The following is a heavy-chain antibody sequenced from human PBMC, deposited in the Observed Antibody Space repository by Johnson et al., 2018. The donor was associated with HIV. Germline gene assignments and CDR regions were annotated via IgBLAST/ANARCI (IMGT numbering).Heavy chain of an antibody. J-gene: IGHJ3*02. V-gene: IGHV3-30*02. CDR2: IWYDGSRK. CDR1: GFIFSSYG. D-gene: IGHD4-17*01. Sequence: QVHLVESGGGVVQPGGSLRLSCAASGFIFSSYGMHWVRQAPGKGLEWVAFIWYDGSRKYYADSVKGRFTISRVNSKNVLYLQMNSLRVEDTAVYYCAKEGSRGTVTQAPDAFDIWGQGTVVTVSS. CDR3: AKEGSRGTVTQAPDAFDI.